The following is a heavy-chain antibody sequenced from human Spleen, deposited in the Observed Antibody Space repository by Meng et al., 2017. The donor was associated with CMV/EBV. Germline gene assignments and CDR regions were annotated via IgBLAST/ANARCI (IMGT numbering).Heavy chain of an antibody. CDR3: ARSRTGTTLWFDP. CDR2: ISSSSSYI. D-gene: IGHD1-7*01. CDR1: GFTFSSYS. J-gene: IGHJ5*02. V-gene: IGHV3-21*01. Sequence: GGSLRLSCAASGFTFSSYSMNWVRQAPGKGLEWVSSISSSSSYIYYADSVKGRFTISRDNAKNSLYLQMNSLRAEDTAVYYCARSRTGTTLWFDPWGQGTLVTVLL.